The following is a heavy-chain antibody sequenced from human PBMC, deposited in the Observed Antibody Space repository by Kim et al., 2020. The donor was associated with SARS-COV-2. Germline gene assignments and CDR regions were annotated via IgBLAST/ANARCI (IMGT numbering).Heavy chain of an antibody. Sequence: PSLKSRVTISVDTSKNQFSLKLSSVTAADTAVYYCARRVAAPGANWYFDLWGRGTLVTVSS. D-gene: IGHD6-13*01. CDR3: ARRVAAPGANWYFDL. V-gene: IGHV4-39*01. J-gene: IGHJ2*01.